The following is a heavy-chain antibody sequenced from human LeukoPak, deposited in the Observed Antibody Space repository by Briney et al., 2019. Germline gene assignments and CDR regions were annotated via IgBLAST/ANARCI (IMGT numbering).Heavy chain of an antibody. CDR2: ISGSGGST. V-gene: IGHV3-23*01. Sequence: GGSLSLSCAASGFTFSSYAMSWVRPAPGKGLEWVSAISGSGGSTYYADSVKGRFTISRDNSKNTLYLQMNSLRAEDTAVYYCAKEGLYDSSGYYVDWGQGTLVTVSS. D-gene: IGHD3-22*01. CDR3: AKEGLYDSSGYYVD. CDR1: GFTFSSYA. J-gene: IGHJ4*02.